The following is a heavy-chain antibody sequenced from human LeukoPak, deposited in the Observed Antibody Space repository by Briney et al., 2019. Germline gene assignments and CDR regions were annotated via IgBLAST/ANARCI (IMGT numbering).Heavy chain of an antibody. D-gene: IGHD5-18*01. CDR2: ISSSGSTI. CDR3: ARNKKGDRYTYGHDY. V-gene: IGHV3-48*04. Sequence: GGSLRLSCAASGFTFSSYSMNWVRQAPGKGLEWVSSISSSGSTIYYADSVKGRFTISRDNAKNSLYLQMNSLRAEDTAVYYCARNKKGDRYTYGHDYWGQGTLVTVSS. J-gene: IGHJ4*02. CDR1: GFTFSSYS.